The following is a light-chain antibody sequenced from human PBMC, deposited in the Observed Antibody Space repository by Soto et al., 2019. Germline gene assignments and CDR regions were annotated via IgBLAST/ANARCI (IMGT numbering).Light chain of an antibody. Sequence: DIQMTQSPSSLSASVGDRVTITCRASQGISNYLAWYQQKPGKVPQLLIYAASTLQLTVPSRLSGSGSGTNFTLTISSRQAADVATYYCQQQNSAPFTFGPGTKVDIK. CDR3: QQQNSAPFT. CDR2: AAS. V-gene: IGKV1-27*01. CDR1: QGISNY. J-gene: IGKJ3*01.